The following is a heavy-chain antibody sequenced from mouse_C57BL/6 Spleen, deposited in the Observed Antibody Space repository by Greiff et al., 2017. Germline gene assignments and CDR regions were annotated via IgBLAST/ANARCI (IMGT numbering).Heavy chain of an antibody. V-gene: IGHV5-12*01. CDR3: ARRAALEGFDV. CDR1: GFTFSDYY. Sequence: EVQLVESGGGLVQPGGSLKLSCAASGFTFSDYYMYWVRQTPEKRLEWVAYISNGGGSTYYPDPVKGRFTLSRDNAKNTLYLKMSRLKSEYTAMYYSARRAALEGFDVWGKGTTVTVSS. D-gene: IGHD2-10*02. CDR2: ISNGGGST. J-gene: IGHJ1*03.